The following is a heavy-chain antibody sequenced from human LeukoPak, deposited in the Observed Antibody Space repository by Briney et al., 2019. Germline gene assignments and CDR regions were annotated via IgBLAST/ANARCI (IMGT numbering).Heavy chain of an antibody. D-gene: IGHD3-10*01. CDR3: ARMVRGAGAFDI. CDR2: INHSGST. CDR1: GGSFSGYY. J-gene: IGHJ3*02. V-gene: IGHV4-34*01. Sequence: PSETLSLTCAVYGGSFSGYYWSWIRQPPGKGLEWIGEINHSGSTNYNPSLKSRVTISVDTSKNQYSLKLSSVTAADTAVYYCARMVRGAGAFDIWGKGTMVTVSS.